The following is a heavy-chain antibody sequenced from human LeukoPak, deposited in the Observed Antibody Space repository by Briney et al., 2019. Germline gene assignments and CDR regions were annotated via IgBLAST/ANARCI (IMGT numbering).Heavy chain of an antibody. CDR1: GFTFSNAW. J-gene: IGHJ4*02. CDR2: ISGSGNVT. V-gene: IGHV3-23*01. Sequence: GGSLRLSCAASGFTFSNAWMSWVREAPGKGLEWVSVISGSGNVTYYSESVKGRFTISRDNSKRTLYLQMDSLRADDTAIYYCAKDRAGANWGQGTLVLVSS. CDR3: AKDRAGAN.